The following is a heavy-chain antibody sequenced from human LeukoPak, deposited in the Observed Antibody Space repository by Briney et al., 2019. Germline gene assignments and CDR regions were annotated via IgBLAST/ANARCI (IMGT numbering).Heavy chain of an antibody. CDR1: GGSISRYY. V-gene: IGHV4-59*01. Sequence: SETLSLTCTVSGGSISRYYWSWIRQPPGKGLEWIGYIYYSGSTNYNPSLKSRVTISVDTSKNQFSLKLSSVTAADTAVYYCGGAGYYYYYYYMDDWGKGTTVTVSS. D-gene: IGHD2-15*01. CDR3: GGAGYYYYYYYMDD. CDR2: IYYSGST. J-gene: IGHJ6*03.